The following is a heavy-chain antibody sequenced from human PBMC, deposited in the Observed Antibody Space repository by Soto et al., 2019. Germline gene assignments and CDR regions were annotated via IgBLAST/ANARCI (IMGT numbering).Heavy chain of an antibody. CDR2: IYYSGST. V-gene: IGHV4-31*03. CDR3: AREGGQGRYGSGSYYRGHYFDY. CDR1: GGSISSGGYY. Sequence: SETLSLTCTVSGGSISSGGYYWSWIRQHPGKGLEWIGYIYYSGSTYYNPSLKSRVTISVDTSKNQFSLKLSSVTAADTAVYYCAREGGQGRYGSGSYYRGHYFDYWGQGTLVTVSS. D-gene: IGHD3-10*01. J-gene: IGHJ4*02.